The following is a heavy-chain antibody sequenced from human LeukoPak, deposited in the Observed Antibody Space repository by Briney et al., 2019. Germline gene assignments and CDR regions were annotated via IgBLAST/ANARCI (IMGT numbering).Heavy chain of an antibody. J-gene: IGHJ4*02. Sequence: GGSLRLSCAASGFTFSSYGMHWVRQAPGKGLEWVAFIRYGGSNKYYADSVKGRFTISRDNSKNTLYLQMNSLRAEDTAVYYCAKGGGSYYVYFDYWGQGTLVTVSS. CDR1: GFTFSSYG. CDR3: AKGGGSYYVYFDY. CDR2: IRYGGSNK. V-gene: IGHV3-30*02. D-gene: IGHD1-26*01.